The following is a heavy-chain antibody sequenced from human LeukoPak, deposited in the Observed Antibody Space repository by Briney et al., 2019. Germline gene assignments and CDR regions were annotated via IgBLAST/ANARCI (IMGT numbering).Heavy chain of an antibody. D-gene: IGHD6-13*01. CDR3: ARVPNIISSWYQNRYYFDY. V-gene: IGHV1-69*13. Sequence: GASVKVSCKASGGTFSSYAISWVRQAPGQGLEWMGGIIPIFGTANYAQKFQGRVTITADESTSTAYMELSSLRSEDTAVYYCARVPNIISSWYQNRYYFDYWGQGTLVTVSS. J-gene: IGHJ4*02. CDR1: GGTFSSYA. CDR2: IIPIFGTA.